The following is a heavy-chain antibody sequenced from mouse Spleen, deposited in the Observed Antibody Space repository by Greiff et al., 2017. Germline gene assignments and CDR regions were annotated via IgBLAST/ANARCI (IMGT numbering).Heavy chain of an antibody. CDR2: INPSSGYT. Sequence: VKLQQSGAELARPGASVKMSCKASGYTFTSYTMHWVKQRPGQGLEWIGYINPSSGYTKYNQKFKDKATLTADKSSSTAYMQLSSLTSEDSAVYYCARWGYRSWFAYWGQGTLVTVSA. CDR3: ARWGYRSWFAY. V-gene: IGHV1-4*01. CDR1: GYTFTSYT. D-gene: IGHD2-14*01. J-gene: IGHJ3*01.